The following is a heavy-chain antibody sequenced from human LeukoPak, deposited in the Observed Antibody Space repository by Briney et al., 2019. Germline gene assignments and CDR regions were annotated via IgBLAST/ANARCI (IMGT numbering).Heavy chain of an antibody. CDR1: GGSFSGYY. CDR3: ARVGAGSSWYFHYYYYMDV. J-gene: IGHJ6*03. D-gene: IGHD6-13*01. V-gene: IGHV4-34*01. Sequence: PSETLSLTCAVYGGSFSGYYWSWIRQPPGKGLEWIGEINHSGSTNYNPSLKSRVTISVDTSKNQFSLKLSSVTAADTAVYYCARVGAGSSWYFHYYYYMDVWGKGTTVTVSS. CDR2: INHSGST.